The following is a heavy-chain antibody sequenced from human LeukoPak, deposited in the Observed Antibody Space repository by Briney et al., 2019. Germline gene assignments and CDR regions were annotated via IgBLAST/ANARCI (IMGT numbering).Heavy chain of an antibody. V-gene: IGHV3-30*18. CDR2: ISYDGSYK. CDR1: GFTFSSYG. J-gene: IGHJ6*04. Sequence: PGRSLRLSCAASGFTFSSYGMHWVRQAPGKGLEWVAVISYDGSYKYSADSVKGRFTISRDNSKNTLYLPMNSLRAEDTAVYYCAKEKTYSSSWSYYYYGMDVWGKGTTVTVSS. CDR3: AKEKTYSSSWSYYYYGMDV. D-gene: IGHD6-13*01.